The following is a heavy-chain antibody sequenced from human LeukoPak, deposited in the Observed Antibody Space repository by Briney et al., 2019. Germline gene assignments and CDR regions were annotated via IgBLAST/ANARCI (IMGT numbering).Heavy chain of an antibody. CDR2: IYYSGNT. CDR3: ARHVAGTGWFDP. V-gene: IGHV4-61*08. D-gene: IGHD6-13*01. J-gene: IGHJ5*02. CDR1: GGSISSGGYY. Sequence: SETLSLTCTVSGGSISSGGYYWSWIRQHPGKGLEWIGYIYYSGNTNYNPSLRSRVTISVDTSKNQFSLKLSSVTAADTAVYYCARHVAGTGWFDPWGQGTPVTVSS.